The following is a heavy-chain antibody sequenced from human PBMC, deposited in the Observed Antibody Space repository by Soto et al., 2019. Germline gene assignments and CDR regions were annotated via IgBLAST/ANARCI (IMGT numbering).Heavy chain of an antibody. Sequence: QVQLVQSGAEVKKPGASVKVSCKASGYTFTSYGISWVRQAPGQGLEWMGWISAYNGNTNYAQKLQGRVTMTTDTSTSTAYMELTSLRSDDTAVYYSARGIVVVPAAIGYYYYMDVWGKGTTVTVSS. D-gene: IGHD2-2*01. CDR2: ISAYNGNT. CDR3: ARGIVVVPAAIGYYYYMDV. CDR1: GYTFTSYG. V-gene: IGHV1-18*01. J-gene: IGHJ6*03.